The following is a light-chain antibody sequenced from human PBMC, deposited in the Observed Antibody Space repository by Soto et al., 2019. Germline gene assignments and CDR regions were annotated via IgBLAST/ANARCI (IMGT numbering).Light chain of an antibody. CDR3: QHYNNWPPWT. CDR1: HSVGTN. Sequence: EIVMTQSPATLSVSPGERATLSCRASHSVGTNLAWYQQIPGQAPRLLIYDTSTRATNIPARFSGSGSGTEFTRTISSLQSEDFAVYYCQHYNNWPPWTFGQGTKVEIK. J-gene: IGKJ1*01. CDR2: DTS. V-gene: IGKV3-15*01.